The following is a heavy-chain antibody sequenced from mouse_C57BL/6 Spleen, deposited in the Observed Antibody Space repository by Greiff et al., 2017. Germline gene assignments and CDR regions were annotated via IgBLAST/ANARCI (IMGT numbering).Heavy chain of an antibody. D-gene: IGHD2-4*01. V-gene: IGHV1-39*01. CDR1: GYSFTDYN. CDR3: ARESYYDYAPYAMDY. Sequence: EVQLLESGPELVKPGASVKISCKASGYSFTDYNMNWVKQSNGKSLEWIGVINPNYGSTSYNQKFKGKATLTVDQSSSTAYMQLNRLTSEDSAVFYGARESYYDYAPYAMDYWGQGTSVTVSS. CDR2: INPNYGST. J-gene: IGHJ4*01.